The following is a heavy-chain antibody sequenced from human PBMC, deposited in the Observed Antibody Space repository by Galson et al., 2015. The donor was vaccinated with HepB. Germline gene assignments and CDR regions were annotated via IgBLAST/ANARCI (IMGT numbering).Heavy chain of an antibody. CDR3: AKDISEIGPRDYYGMDV. D-gene: IGHD2-21*01. J-gene: IGHJ6*02. V-gene: IGHV3-43*01. CDR2: ISWDGGST. CDR1: GFTFDDYT. Sequence: SLRLSCAASGFTFDDYTMHWVRQAPGKGLEWVSLISWDGGSTYYADSVKGRFTISRDNSKNSLYLQMNSLRTEDTALYYCAKDISEIGPRDYYGMDVWGQGTTVTVSS.